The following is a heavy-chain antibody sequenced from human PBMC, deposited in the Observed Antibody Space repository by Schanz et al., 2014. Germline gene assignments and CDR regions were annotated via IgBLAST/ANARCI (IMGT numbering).Heavy chain of an antibody. V-gene: IGHV3-9*01. D-gene: IGHD5-12*01. J-gene: IGHJ3*01. CDR2: ISWNSGTA. CDR3: ARDGGRDGYNLAFDV. Sequence: EVQLVESGGGLVQPGRSLRLSCAASGFTFDDYAMHWVRQAPGKGLEYVSGISWNSGTAVYADSVKGRFTISRDEVKHSVYLQMNSLRAEDTAVYFCARDGGRDGYNLAFDVWGQGTLVTVSS. CDR1: GFTFDDYA.